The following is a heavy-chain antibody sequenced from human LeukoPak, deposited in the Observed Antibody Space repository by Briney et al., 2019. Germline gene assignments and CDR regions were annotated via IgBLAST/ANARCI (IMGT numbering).Heavy chain of an antibody. CDR3: AKQGRDWLRDYYYYMDV. CDR1: DGSISSSSYY. CDR2: IYYSGST. D-gene: IGHD3-9*01. J-gene: IGHJ6*03. Sequence: SETLSLTCTVSDGSISSSSYYWGWIRQPPGKGLEWIGNIYYSGSTYYNPSLKSRVTISVDTSKNQFSLKLSSVTAADTAVYYCAKQGRDWLRDYYYYMDVWGKGTTVTISS. V-gene: IGHV4-39*07.